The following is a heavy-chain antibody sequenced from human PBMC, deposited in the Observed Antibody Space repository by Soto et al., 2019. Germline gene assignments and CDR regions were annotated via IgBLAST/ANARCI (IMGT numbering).Heavy chain of an antibody. CDR2: ISSSGSPV. Sequence: GGSLRLSCVASGFNFGIYGMNWVRQAPGKGLEWVAHISSSGSPVYYTDSVKGRFTVSRDNAKNSLFLQLNSLRDEDTALYYCVSGIYDYWGQGTQVTVSS. J-gene: IGHJ4*02. CDR3: VSGIYDY. D-gene: IGHD3-10*01. V-gene: IGHV3-48*02. CDR1: GFNFGIYG.